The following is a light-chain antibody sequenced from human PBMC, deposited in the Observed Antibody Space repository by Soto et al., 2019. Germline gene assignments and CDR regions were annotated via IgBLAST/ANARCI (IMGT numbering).Light chain of an antibody. CDR3: QQCSSWRVT. Sequence: EIVLTQSPATLSLSPGERATLSCRASQSVSSYLAWYQQKPGQAPRLLIYDASNRSTGIPARFSGSGSWTYFSLTISSLDPEDFEVDDCQQCSSWRVTFGPGNNVDIE. CDR2: DAS. J-gene: IGKJ3*01. V-gene: IGKV3-11*01. CDR1: QSVSSY.